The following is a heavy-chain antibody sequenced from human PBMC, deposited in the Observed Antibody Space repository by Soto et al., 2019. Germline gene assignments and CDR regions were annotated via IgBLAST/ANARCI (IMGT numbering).Heavy chain of an antibody. J-gene: IGHJ6*02. V-gene: IGHV4-59*01. CDR2: IYYSGST. Sequence: PSETLSLTCTVSGGSISGYYWSWIRQAPGKGLEWIAYIYYSGSTNYNPSPKSRVTISVDMSKNQFSLKLTSVTAADTALYYCARDVTTYGPPAAMDVWGQGTTVTVSS. CDR1: GGSISGYY. CDR3: ARDVTTYGPPAAMDV. D-gene: IGHD3-10*01.